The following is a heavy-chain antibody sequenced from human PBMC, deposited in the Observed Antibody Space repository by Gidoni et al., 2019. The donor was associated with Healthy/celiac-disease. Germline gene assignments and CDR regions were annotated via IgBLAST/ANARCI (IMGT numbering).Heavy chain of an antibody. Sequence: EVQLLESEGGLVQPGGSLRLSCSASGFTFRSYAMSWVRQAPGKGLEWVSAISGSGGSTYYADSVKGRFTISRDNSKNTLYLQMNSLRAEDTAVYYCAKAKRITMVRGVIPLFGYWGQGTLVTVSS. CDR3: AKAKRITMVRGVIPLFGY. J-gene: IGHJ4*02. V-gene: IGHV3-23*01. CDR2: ISGSGGST. D-gene: IGHD3-10*01. CDR1: GFTFRSYA.